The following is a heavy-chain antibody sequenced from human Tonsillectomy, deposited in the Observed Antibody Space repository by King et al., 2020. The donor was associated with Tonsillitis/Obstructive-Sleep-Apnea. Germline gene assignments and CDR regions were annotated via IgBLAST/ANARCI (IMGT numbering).Heavy chain of an antibody. V-gene: IGHV5-51*01. CDR2: IYPGDSDT. D-gene: IGHD2-2*02. J-gene: IGHJ3*02. Sequence: QLVQSGAEVKKPGESLNISCKGSGYSFTSYWIGWVRQMPGKGLEWMGIIYPGDSDTRDSPFFQGQVTISAAKSITSAYLQWSSLKASDTAMYYCARLANYCSSTSCYTLGAFDIWGQGTMVTVSS. CDR1: GYSFTSYW. CDR3: ARLANYCSSTSCYTLGAFDI.